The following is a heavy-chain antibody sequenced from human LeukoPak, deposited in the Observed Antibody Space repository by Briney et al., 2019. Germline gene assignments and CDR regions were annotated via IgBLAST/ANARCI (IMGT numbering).Heavy chain of an antibody. J-gene: IGHJ6*02. Sequence: SETLSLTCTVSGGSVSSGSYYWSWIRQPPGKGLEWIGYIYYSGSTNYNPSLNSRVTISVDTSKNQFSLKLSSVTAADTAVYYCATGDYRYYYYGMDVWGQGTTVTVSS. CDR1: GGSVSSGSYY. CDR2: IYYSGST. CDR3: ATGDYRYYYYGMDV. V-gene: IGHV4-61*01. D-gene: IGHD4-17*01.